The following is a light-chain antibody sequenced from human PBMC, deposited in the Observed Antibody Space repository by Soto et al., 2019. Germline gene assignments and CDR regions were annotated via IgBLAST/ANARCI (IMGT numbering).Light chain of an antibody. CDR2: DVS. CDR1: SSDVGGYNS. CDR3: ASYTSSSPGV. J-gene: IGLJ2*01. Sequence: QSALTQPASVSGSPGQSITISCTGTSSDVGGYNSVSWYQQPPGKAPKLMFYDVSNRPSGVSNRFSASKSGNTASLTISGLQAEDEADYYCASYTSSSPGVFGGGTKLTVL. V-gene: IGLV2-14*01.